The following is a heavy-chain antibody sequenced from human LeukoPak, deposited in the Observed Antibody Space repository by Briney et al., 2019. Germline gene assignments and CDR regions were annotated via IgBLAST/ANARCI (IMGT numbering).Heavy chain of an antibody. J-gene: IGHJ6*02. CDR1: GFTFSDYY. CDR2: VTSTGRSI. CDR3: ARDLDVATGDDYKYGMDV. V-gene: IGHV3-11*01. Sequence: GGSLRLSCVASGFTFSDYYMSWIRQAPGKGLEWLSYVTSTGRSIYYADSVRGRLTISRDNAKNSLYLQMNSLRAEDTAVYYCARDLDVATGDDYKYGMDVWGQGTTVTVSS. D-gene: IGHD6-13*01.